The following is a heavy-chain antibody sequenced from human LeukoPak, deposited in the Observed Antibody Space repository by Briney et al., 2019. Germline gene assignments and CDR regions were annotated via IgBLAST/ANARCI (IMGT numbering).Heavy chain of an antibody. CDR1: EFTFSSYW. V-gene: IGHV3-7*01. CDR2: IKQDGGEK. D-gene: IGHD4-17*01. CDR3: ARVGARQILEY. J-gene: IGHJ4*02. Sequence: PGGSLRLSCAASEFTFSSYWMSWVRQAPGKGREWVANIKQDGGEKCYLDSVKGRFTVSRDNAKNSLYLQMDSLRAEDTAVYYCARVGARQILEYWGQGTLVTVSS.